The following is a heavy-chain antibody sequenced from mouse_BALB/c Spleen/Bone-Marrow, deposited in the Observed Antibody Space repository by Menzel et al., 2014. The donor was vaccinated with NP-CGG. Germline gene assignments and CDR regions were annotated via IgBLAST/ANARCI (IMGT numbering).Heavy chain of an antibody. V-gene: IGHV5-12-2*01. D-gene: IGHD2-14*01. CDR1: GFTFSSYI. CDR2: ISNGGDNT. J-gene: IGHJ2*01. Sequence: EVQVVESGGGLVQPGGSLKLSCAASGFTFSSYIMSWVRQTPEKRLEWVAYISNGGDNTYYPDTVKGRFIISRDNAKNTLCLQMSSLKSEDTAMYYCVRHRYVGYYFDYWGQGTTLTVSS. CDR3: VRHRYVGYYFDY.